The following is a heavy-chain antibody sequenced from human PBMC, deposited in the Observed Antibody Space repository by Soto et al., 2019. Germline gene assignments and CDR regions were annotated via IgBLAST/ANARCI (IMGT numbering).Heavy chain of an antibody. D-gene: IGHD4-17*01. Sequence: PSETLSLTCTVSGGSISSGGYYWSWIRQHPGKGLEWIGYIYYSGSTYYNPSLKSRVTISVDTSKNQFSLKLSSVTAADTAVYYCARVTGRVAVTTLYFDYWGQGTLVTVSS. CDR3: ARVTGRVAVTTLYFDY. V-gene: IGHV4-31*03. CDR1: GGSISSGGYY. J-gene: IGHJ4*02. CDR2: IYYSGST.